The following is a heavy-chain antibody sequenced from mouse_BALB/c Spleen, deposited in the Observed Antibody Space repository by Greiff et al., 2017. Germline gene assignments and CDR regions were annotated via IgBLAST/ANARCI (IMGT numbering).Heavy chain of an antibody. CDR3: ARDHYGSSYGFDY. CDR1: GYAFSSYW. V-gene: IGHV1-80*01. D-gene: IGHD1-1*01. J-gene: IGHJ2*01. CDR2: IYPGDGDT. Sequence: QVQLKQSGAELVRPGSSVKISCKASGYAFSSYWMNWVKQRPGQGLEWIGQIYPGDGDTNYNGKFKGKATLTADKSSSTAYMQLSSLTSEDSAVYFCARDHYGSSYGFDYWGQGTTLTVSS.